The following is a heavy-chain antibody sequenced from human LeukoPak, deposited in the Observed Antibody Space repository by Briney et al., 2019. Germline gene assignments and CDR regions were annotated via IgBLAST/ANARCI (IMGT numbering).Heavy chain of an antibody. V-gene: IGHV4-61*01. D-gene: IGHD1/OR15-1a*01. CDR2: IYYSGST. CDR3: AREGSRTPFDF. CDR1: GGSVSSGSDY. J-gene: IGHJ4*02. Sequence: SETLSLTCTVSGGSVSSGSDYWTWIRQPPGKGLEWIGHIYYSGSTNYNPSLKSRVTISVNTSKNQFSLKLKSVTAADTAVYYCAREGSRTPFDFWGQGALVTVSS.